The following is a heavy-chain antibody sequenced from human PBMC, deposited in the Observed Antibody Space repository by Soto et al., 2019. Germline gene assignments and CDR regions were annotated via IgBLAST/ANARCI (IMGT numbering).Heavy chain of an antibody. Sequence: SETLSLTCTVSGGSISSSSYYWGWIRQPPGKGLEWIGSIYYSGSTYYNPSLKSRVTISVDTSKNQFSLKLSSVTAADTAVYYCARGSGYYDILTGYYLNWFDPWGQGTLVTVSS. D-gene: IGHD3-9*01. CDR3: ARGSGYYDILTGYYLNWFDP. CDR1: GGSISSSSYY. CDR2: IYYSGST. V-gene: IGHV4-39*01. J-gene: IGHJ5*02.